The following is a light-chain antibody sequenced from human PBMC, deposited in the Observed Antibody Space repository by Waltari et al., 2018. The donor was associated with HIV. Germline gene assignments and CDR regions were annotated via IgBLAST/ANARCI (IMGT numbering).Light chain of an antibody. V-gene: IGLV10-54*04. CDR1: DITVGGQG. CDR2: RNN. CDR3: SAWDGSLAACV. J-gene: IGLJ3*02. Sequence: QAGLTQPPSVSKGLGQTATLTVTGNDITVGGQGEAWLQQHQGHPPKLLTYRNNNRPPGISQAFSASRSGNTASLTVTGLQPEDEADYYCSAWDGSLAACVFGGGTKLTVL.